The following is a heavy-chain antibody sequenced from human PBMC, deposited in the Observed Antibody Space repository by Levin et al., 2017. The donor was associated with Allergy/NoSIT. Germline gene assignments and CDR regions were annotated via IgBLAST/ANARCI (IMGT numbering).Heavy chain of an antibody. CDR3: AKDHDWGYGYYFDL. CDR1: GFTFSNCG. CDR2: ISYDGTNK. V-gene: IGHV3-30*18. Sequence: GGSLRLSCAASGFTFSNCGMHWVRQAPGKGLEWVAVISYDGTNKYYADSVKGRFTISRDNSRNTLYLQMNSLRADDTALYYCAKDHDWGYGYYFDLWGRGTLVTVSS. D-gene: IGHD5-24*01. J-gene: IGHJ2*01.